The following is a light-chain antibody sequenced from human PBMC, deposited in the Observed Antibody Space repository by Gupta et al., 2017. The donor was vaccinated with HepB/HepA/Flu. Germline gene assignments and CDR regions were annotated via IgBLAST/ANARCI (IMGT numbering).Light chain of an antibody. CDR2: SNN. J-gene: IGLJ2*01. Sequence: QSVLTQPPSASGTPGQRVTVSYSGSNSNTESNTVSWYQQLAGTAPKLLIYSNNQRPSGVPDRFSGSKSSTSSSLAISGLQAEDEADYYCAAWDDSLTGVVFGGGTKLTVL. CDR3: AAWDDSLTGVV. V-gene: IGLV1-44*01. CDR1: NSNTESNT.